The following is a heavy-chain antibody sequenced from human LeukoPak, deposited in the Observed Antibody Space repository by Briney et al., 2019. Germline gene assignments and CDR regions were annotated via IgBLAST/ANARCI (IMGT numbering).Heavy chain of an antibody. CDR1: GFTFSSYN. CDR3: ARDSGGRVYNY. J-gene: IGHJ4*02. Sequence: GGSLRLSCAASGFTFSSYNMYWVRQAPGKGLEWVSSISSSSSYINYVDSVKDRFIISRDNAKNSLFLQMNSLRAEDTAVYYCARDSGGRVYNYWGQGTLVTVSS. V-gene: IGHV3-21*04. D-gene: IGHD6-13*01. CDR2: ISSSSSYI.